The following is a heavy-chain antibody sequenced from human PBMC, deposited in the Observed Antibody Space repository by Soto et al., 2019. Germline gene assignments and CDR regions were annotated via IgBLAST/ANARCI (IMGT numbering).Heavy chain of an antibody. CDR2: IYPGDSDT. V-gene: IGHV5-51*01. CDR1: GYSFTSYW. CDR3: ARQRIPDPYCGGDCYDAFDI. D-gene: IGHD2-21*01. Sequence: GESLKISCKGSGYSFTSYWIGWVRQMPGKGLEWMGIIYPGDSDTRYSPSFQGQVTISADKSISTAYLQWSSLKASDTAKYYCARQRIPDPYCGGDCYDAFDIWGQGTMVTVSS. J-gene: IGHJ3*02.